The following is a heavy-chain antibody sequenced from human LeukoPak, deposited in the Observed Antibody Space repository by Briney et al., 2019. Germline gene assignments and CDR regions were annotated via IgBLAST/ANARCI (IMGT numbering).Heavy chain of an antibody. CDR1: GFTFSSYS. CDR3: SRGGAIGGYSYTLYPGDY. D-gene: IGHD3-22*01. Sequence: GGCLRLSCAASGFTFSSYSMNWVRQATGKGLEWVSSISSSSSYIYYADLVKGRFTISRDNAKNSLYLQMNSLRAEETAVYCCSRGGAIGGYSYTLYPGDYWGQGALVTVSS. V-gene: IGHV3-21*01. CDR2: ISSSSSYI. J-gene: IGHJ4*02.